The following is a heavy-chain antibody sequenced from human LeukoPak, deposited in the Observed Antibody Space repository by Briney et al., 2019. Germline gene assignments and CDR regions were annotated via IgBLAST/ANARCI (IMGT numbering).Heavy chain of an antibody. CDR1: GYGFTTYW. D-gene: IGHD1-26*01. CDR2: IYPGSSDT. V-gene: IGHV5-51*01. J-gene: IGHJ3*01. CDR3: ATPRGEWELLPSS. Sequence: GESLKISCKGSGYGFTTYWIGWVRQMPGKGLEGMGIIYPGSSDTRYRPSFQGQVTISADKSISTAYLQWSSLKASDTAVYYCATPRGEWELLPSSWGQGTMVTVSS.